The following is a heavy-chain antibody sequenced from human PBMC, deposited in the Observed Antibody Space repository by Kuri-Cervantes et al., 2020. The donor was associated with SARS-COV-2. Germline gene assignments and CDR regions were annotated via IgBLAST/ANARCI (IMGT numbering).Heavy chain of an antibody. CDR2: TSGSGGST. V-gene: IGHV3-23*01. Sequence: GESLKISCAASGFTFSNYAMSWVRQAPGKGLEWVSATSGSGGSTYYADSVKGRFTISRDNSKNTLYLQMNSLRAEDTAVYYCAKMEGSSGWLPLYYHYYGMDVWGQGTTVTVSS. CDR3: AKMEGSSGWLPLYYHYYGMDV. J-gene: IGHJ6*02. D-gene: IGHD6-19*01. CDR1: GFTFSNYA.